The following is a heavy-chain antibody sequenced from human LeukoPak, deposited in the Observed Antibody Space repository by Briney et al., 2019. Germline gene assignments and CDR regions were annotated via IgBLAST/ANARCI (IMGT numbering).Heavy chain of an antibody. CDR3: ARDLGYCSSTSCPTPGFDI. V-gene: IGHV3-20*04. J-gene: IGHJ3*02. Sequence: AGGSLRLSCAASGFTFDDYGMSWVRQAPGKGLEWVSGINCNGGSTGYADSVKGRFTISRDNAKNSLYLQMNSLRAEDTALYYCARDLGYCSSTSCPTPGFDIWGQGTMVTVSS. D-gene: IGHD2-2*01. CDR1: GFTFDDYG. CDR2: INCNGGST.